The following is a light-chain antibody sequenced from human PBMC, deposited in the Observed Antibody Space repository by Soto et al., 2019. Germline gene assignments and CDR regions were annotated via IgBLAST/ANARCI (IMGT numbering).Light chain of an antibody. CDR3: QVWDSSSDPVV. J-gene: IGLJ2*01. V-gene: IGLV3-21*04. CDR2: YDS. CDR1: NIGSKR. Sequence: YELTQPPSVSVAPGKTARVTWGGNNIGSKRVHWYQQKPGQAPVLGIYYDSDRPSGIPERFSGSNSGNTAALTISRVEAGDEADYYCQVWDSSSDPVVFGGGTKLTVL.